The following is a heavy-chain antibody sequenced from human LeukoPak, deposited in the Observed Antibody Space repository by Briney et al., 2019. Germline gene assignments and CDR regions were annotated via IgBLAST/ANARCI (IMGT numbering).Heavy chain of an antibody. J-gene: IGHJ4*02. CDR1: GFTISTYA. CDR3: TTSDSGWPH. CDR2: LSGSGFNA. V-gene: IGHV3-23*01. Sequence: GGSLRLSCAASGFTISTYAMSWVRQAPGKGLEWVSHLSGSGFNAYYADSVKGRLTISRDNSKNRLYLQMNSLRVEDTAVYFCTTSDSGWPHWGQGTLVTVSS. D-gene: IGHD6-19*01.